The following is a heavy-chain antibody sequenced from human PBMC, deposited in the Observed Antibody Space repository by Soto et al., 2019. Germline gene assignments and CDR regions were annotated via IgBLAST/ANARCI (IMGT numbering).Heavy chain of an antibody. D-gene: IGHD6-13*01. J-gene: IGHJ5*02. CDR3: ARGGSSSFNNWFDP. CDR2: MNPNSGNT. V-gene: IGHV1-8*01. CDR1: GYTFTSYD. Sequence: ASVKVSCKASGYTFTSYDINWVRQATGQGLEWMGWMNPNSGNTGYAQKFQGRVTMTRNTSISTAYMELSSLRSEDTAVYYCARGGSSSFNNWFDPWGQGTLLTVSS.